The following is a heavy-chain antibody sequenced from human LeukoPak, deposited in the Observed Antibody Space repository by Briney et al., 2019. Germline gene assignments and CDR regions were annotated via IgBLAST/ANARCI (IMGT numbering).Heavy chain of an antibody. Sequence: GGSLRVSSATSGFTFVDYGLSWVRRAPGKGLEWLCAINYNGAITDYADSVKVRFTISRDNAKNSLYLRMDSLRAEDTALYYCARDRLGPSFSVSHFDLWGQGTLVTVSS. CDR1: GFTFVDYG. D-gene: IGHD3-3*02. CDR3: ARDRLGPSFSVSHFDL. V-gene: IGHV3-20*03. J-gene: IGHJ4*02. CDR2: INYNGAIT.